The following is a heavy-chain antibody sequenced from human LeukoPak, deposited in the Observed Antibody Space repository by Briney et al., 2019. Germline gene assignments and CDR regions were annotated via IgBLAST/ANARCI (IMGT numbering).Heavy chain of an antibody. Sequence: GGSLRLSCAASGFTFNSFSMNWVRQAPGKGLEWVSSISSSSSYKYYADSVKGRFTISKDNAKKSLYLQMNSLRAEDTAVYYCGRAVGGNVFDYWGQGTQVTVAS. J-gene: IGHJ4*02. D-gene: IGHD1-26*01. CDR1: GFTFNSFS. V-gene: IGHV3-21*01. CDR3: GRAVGGNVFDY. CDR2: ISSSSSYK.